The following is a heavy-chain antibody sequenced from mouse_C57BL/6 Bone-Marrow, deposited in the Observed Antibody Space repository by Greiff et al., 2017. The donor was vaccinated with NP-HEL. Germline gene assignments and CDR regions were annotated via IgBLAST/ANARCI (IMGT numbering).Heavy chain of an antibody. CDR2: YPGSGNTY. J-gene: IGHJ2*01. D-gene: IGHD1-1*01. Sequence: VQLQQSGPELVKPGASVKMSCKASGYTFTDYYMHWVKQKPGKGLEWIGEIYPGSGNTYYNEKFKGKATLTADTSSSTAYMQLSSLTSEDSAVYFCARRYYGSSPPLNYWGQGTTLTVSS. CDR1: YTFTDYYM. CDR3: RRYYGSSPPLNY. V-gene: IGHV1-83*01.